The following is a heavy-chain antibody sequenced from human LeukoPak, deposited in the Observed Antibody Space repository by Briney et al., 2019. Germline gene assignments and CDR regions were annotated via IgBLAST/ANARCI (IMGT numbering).Heavy chain of an antibody. CDR2: IYYSGST. Sequence: SETLSLTCTVSGGSISGSSYYWGWIRQPPGKGLEWIGSIYYSGSTYYNPSLKSRVTISVDTSKNQLSLELSSVTAADTAVYYCARRYPYCSSTSCYPLPYFDYWGQGTLVTVSS. D-gene: IGHD2-2*01. CDR3: ARRYPYCSSTSCYPLPYFDY. V-gene: IGHV4-39*01. CDR1: GGSISGSSYY. J-gene: IGHJ4*02.